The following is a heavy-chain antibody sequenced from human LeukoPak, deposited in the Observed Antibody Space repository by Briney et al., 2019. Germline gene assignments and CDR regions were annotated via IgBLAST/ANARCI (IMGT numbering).Heavy chain of an antibody. CDR2: IYNADNT. Sequence: SETLSLTCTVSGDSISTDYCWTWIRQPPGKGPEWVGTIYNADNTCYNPSLTSRVTISMDTSKNQFSLKVTSVTAADTAVYFCAGGIDAYKVGNKWGQGVLVTVSS. CDR3: AGGIDAYKVGNK. D-gene: IGHD5-24*01. V-gene: IGHV4-38-2*02. J-gene: IGHJ4*02. CDR1: GDSISTDYC.